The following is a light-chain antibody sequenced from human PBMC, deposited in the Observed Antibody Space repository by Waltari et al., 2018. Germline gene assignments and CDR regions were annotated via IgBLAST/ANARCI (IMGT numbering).Light chain of an antibody. CDR3: QQYDSWLLYT. Sequence: DIVMTQSPATLSVSPGDRVTLSCRASQSVSSNLAWYQQKRGQAPRLLIYGASTRVTGIPARFSGSGSGTEFTLTISSLQSEDFAVYFCQQYDSWLLYTFGQGTNLEIK. CDR1: QSVSSN. V-gene: IGKV3-15*01. CDR2: GAS. J-gene: IGKJ2*01.